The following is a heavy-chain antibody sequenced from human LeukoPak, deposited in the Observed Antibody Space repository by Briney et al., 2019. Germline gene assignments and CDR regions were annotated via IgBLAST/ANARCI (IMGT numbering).Heavy chain of an antibody. Sequence: PGGSLRLSCAASGFTFSSYWMSWVRQAPGKGLEWVANIKQDGSETYYVDSVKGRLTISRDNAKNSLYLQMSSLRAEDTAVYYCARDFNPAGYSSAWSTCAFWGQGTLVTISS. J-gene: IGHJ4*02. V-gene: IGHV3-7*05. CDR3: ARDFNPAGYSSAWSTCAF. D-gene: IGHD6-19*01. CDR2: IKQDGSET. CDR1: GFTFSSYW.